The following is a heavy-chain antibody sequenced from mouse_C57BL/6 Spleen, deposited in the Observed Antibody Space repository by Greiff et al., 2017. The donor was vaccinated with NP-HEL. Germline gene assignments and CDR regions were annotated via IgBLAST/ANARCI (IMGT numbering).Heavy chain of an antibody. J-gene: IGHJ2*01. V-gene: IGHV5-6*01. CDR1: GFTFSSYG. CDR2: ISSGGSYT. CDR3: ARVSSGDGGYFDC. Sequence: EVQGVESGGDLVKPGGSLKLSCAASGFTFSSYGMSWVRQTPDKRLEWVATISSGGSYTYYPDRVKGRFTISRDNAKNTLYLQMSSLKSEDTAMYYCARVSSGDGGYFDCWGKGTTLTVSS. D-gene: IGHD3-2*02.